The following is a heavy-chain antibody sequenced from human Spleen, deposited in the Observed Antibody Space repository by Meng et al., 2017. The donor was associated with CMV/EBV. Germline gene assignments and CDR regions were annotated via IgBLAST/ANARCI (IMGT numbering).Heavy chain of an antibody. V-gene: IGHV4-34*01. J-gene: IGHJ5*02. D-gene: IGHD2-2*01. Sequence: YGGSCSDYYWTWIRQPPGKVLEWVGEINHSGNTNYNPSLKSRVTISVDTSKNQFSLNLSSVTAADTAVYSCARGVVPAAHNNCFDPWGQGTLVTVSS. CDR1: GGSCSDYY. CDR2: INHSGNT. CDR3: ARGVVPAAHNNCFDP.